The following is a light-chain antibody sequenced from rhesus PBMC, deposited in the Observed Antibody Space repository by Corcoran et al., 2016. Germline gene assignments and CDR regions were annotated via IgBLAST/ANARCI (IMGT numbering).Light chain of an antibody. CDR1: QAISNS. V-gene: IGKV1S15*01. Sequence: DIQMTQSPSSLSASVGDRVTITCQASQAISNSLAWYQQKPGKVPNLLIYKASTLKSGVPSRFSGSGSGTDFTLTISSLQPEDFATYYCQHGYGTPYSFGQGTKVEIK. CDR2: KAS. J-gene: IGKJ2*01. CDR3: QHGYGTPYS.